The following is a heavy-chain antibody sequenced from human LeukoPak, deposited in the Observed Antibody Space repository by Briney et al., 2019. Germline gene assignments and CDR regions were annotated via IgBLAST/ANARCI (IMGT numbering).Heavy chain of an antibody. Sequence: SETLSLTCTVSGGSISSSNYYWGWIRQPPGKGLEWIGSIYYSGSTYYTPSLKSRVTISVDTSKNQFSLKLSSVTAADTAVYYCARLFVDSSGYYYLDYWGQGTLVTVSS. J-gene: IGHJ4*02. CDR3: ARLFVDSSGYYYLDY. D-gene: IGHD3-22*01. V-gene: IGHV4-39*07. CDR2: IYYSGST. CDR1: GGSISSSNYY.